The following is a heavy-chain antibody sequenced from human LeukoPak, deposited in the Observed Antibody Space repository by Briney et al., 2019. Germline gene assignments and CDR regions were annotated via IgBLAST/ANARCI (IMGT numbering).Heavy chain of an antibody. Sequence: GGSLRLSCAASGFTFSSFGMNGVRGARGKGREGGSYISSSSSTKYYADSVKGRFTISRDNAKNSLYLQMNSLRAEDTAVYYCASTPTPTDYWGQGTLVTVSS. J-gene: IGHJ4*02. CDR1: GFTFSSFG. V-gene: IGHV3-48*04. CDR2: ISSSSSTK. CDR3: ASTPTPTDY.